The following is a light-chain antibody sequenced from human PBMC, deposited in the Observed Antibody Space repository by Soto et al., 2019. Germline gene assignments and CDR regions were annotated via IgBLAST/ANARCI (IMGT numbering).Light chain of an antibody. CDR3: LQDYNYPRT. J-gene: IGKJ1*01. CDR2: AAS. V-gene: IGKV1-6*01. Sequence: ALQMTQSPSSLSASVGDSVTITCRASQDIRTELGWYQQKPGKAPKLLIYAASTLQSGVPSRFSGSGSGTDFTLTISSLQPEDFVTYYCLQDYNYPRTFGQGTKVEV. CDR1: QDIRTE.